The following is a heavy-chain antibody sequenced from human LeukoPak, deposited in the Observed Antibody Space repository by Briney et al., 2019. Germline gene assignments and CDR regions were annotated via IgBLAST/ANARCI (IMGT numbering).Heavy chain of an antibody. CDR2: ISSGSTI. Sequence: PGGSLRLSCAASGFTFSSYEMNRVRQAPGKGLEWVSYISSGSTIYDADSVKGRFTISRDNAKNSLYLQMNSLRAEDTAVYYCARESIAVAGAPFDYWGHGTLVTVSS. CDR1: GFTFSSYE. J-gene: IGHJ4*01. CDR3: ARESIAVAGAPFDY. D-gene: IGHD6-19*01. V-gene: IGHV3-48*03.